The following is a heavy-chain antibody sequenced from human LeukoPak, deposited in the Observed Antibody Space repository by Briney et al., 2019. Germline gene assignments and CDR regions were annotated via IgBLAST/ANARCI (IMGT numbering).Heavy chain of an antibody. J-gene: IGHJ4*02. CDR1: GYTFTGYY. V-gene: IGHV1-2*02. D-gene: IGHD3-22*01. Sequence: ASVKVSCKASGYTFTGYYIHWVRQVPGQGLEWMGWINPNSGDTNYAQNFQGRVTMTRDTSISTSYMELNRLRSDDTALYYCARAATPPHYYYPEYWGQGTLVTVSS. CDR3: ARAATPPHYYYPEY. CDR2: INPNSGDT.